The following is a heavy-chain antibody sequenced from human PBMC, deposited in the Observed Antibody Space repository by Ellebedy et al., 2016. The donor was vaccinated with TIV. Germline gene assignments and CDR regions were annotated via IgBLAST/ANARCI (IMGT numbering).Heavy chain of an antibody. V-gene: IGHV1-69*06. J-gene: IGHJ6*02. CDR3: ATLPFLWSGGSAYYYYYGMDV. CDR1: GGTFSSYA. Sequence: SVKVSCXASGGTFSSYAISWVRQAPGQGLEWMGGIIPIFGTANYAQKFQGRVTITADKSTSTAYMELSSLRSEDTAVYYCATLPFLWSGGSAYYYYYGMDVWGQGTTVTVSS. CDR2: IIPIFGTA. D-gene: IGHD3-3*01.